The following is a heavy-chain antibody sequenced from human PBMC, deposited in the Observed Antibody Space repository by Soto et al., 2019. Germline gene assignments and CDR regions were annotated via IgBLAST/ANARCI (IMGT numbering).Heavy chain of an antibody. Sequence: ASVKVSCKASGFTFTSSAVQWVRQARGQRLEWIGWIGVGSGNRHYAQKFQERVTITRDMSTNTAYMELSSLRSEDTAVYYCAALGVNSEHLGQGNMVTVSS. D-gene: IGHD2-8*01. V-gene: IGHV1-58*01. CDR3: AALGVNSEH. J-gene: IGHJ1*01. CDR2: IGVGSGNR. CDR1: GFTFTSSA.